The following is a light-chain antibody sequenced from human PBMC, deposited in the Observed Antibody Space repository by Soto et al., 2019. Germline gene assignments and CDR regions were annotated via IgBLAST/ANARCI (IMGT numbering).Light chain of an antibody. J-gene: IGKJ1*01. CDR1: QSIRSN. CDR3: QQYHIWPPWT. CDR2: GAS. Sequence: EIVMTQSPDTLSVSPGEGATLSCRVSQSIRSNLAWYQQRPGRAPRLLMYGASTRADGIPARFTGSGSGTEFTLTISSLQSEDFAVYYCQQYHIWPPWTSGQGTKVDNK. V-gene: IGKV3-15*01.